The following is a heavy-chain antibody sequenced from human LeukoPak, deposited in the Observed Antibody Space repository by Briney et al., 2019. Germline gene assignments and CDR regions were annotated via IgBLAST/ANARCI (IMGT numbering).Heavy chain of an antibody. V-gene: IGHV1-69*13. Sequence: AASVKVSCKASGGTFSSYAISWVRQAPGQGLEWMGGIIPIFGTANYAQKFQGRVTITADESTSTAYMELSSLRAEDTAVYYCANFLLWFGGTYWGQGTLVTVSS. CDR2: IIPIFGTA. J-gene: IGHJ4*02. CDR1: GGTFSSYA. CDR3: ANFLLWFGGTY. D-gene: IGHD3-10*01.